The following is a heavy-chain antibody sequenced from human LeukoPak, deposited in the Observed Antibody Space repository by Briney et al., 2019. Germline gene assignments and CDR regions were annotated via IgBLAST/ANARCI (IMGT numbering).Heavy chain of an antibody. D-gene: IGHD3-22*01. Sequence: SGGSLRLSCAASGFAFNIYAMSWVRQAPGKGLELVSAISASATNTYYADSVKGRFTISRDNSKNTLYLQLSSLTAEDTALYFCAKNTVRSGYYFDYWGQGTLVTVSS. CDR3: AKNTVRSGYYFDY. CDR1: GFAFNIYA. V-gene: IGHV3-23*01. J-gene: IGHJ4*02. CDR2: ISASATNT.